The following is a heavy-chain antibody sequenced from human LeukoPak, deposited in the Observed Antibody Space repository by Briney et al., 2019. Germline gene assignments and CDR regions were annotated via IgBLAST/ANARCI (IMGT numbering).Heavy chain of an antibody. D-gene: IGHD4-17*01. CDR2: INPSGGST. V-gene: IGHV1-46*01. J-gene: IGHJ4*02. CDR3: AREMTTRLFDY. CDR1: GYTFTSYY. Sequence: ASVKVSCKASGYTFTSYYMHWVRQAPGQGLEWMGIINPSGGSTSYAQKFQGRVTMTRDMSTSTVYMELSSLRSEDTAVYYCAREMTTRLFDYWGQGTLVTVSS.